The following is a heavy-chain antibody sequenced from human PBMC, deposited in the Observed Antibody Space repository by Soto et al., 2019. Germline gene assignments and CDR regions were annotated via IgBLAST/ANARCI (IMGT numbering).Heavy chain of an antibody. CDR3: ARGYDFWSGSYYMDV. V-gene: IGHV1-46*03. D-gene: IGHD3-3*01. J-gene: IGHJ6*03. Sequence: QVQLVQSGAEVKKPGASVKVSCKASGYTFTSYYMHWVRQAPGQGLEWMGIINLSGGSTSYAQKFQGRVTMSRDTSTSTVYMELSSLRSEDTAVYYCARGYDFWSGSYYMDVWGKGTTVTVSS. CDR2: INLSGGST. CDR1: GYTFTSYY.